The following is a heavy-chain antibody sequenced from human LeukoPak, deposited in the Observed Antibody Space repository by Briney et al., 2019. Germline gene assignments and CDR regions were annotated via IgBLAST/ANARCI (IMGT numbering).Heavy chain of an antibody. CDR1: GLTFSNYA. J-gene: IGHJ4*02. Sequence: GGSLRLSCAASGLTFSNYAMNWVRRAPGKGLEWISYISTSGGTTYYADSVKGRVTISRDNAKNSLYLQMNSLRDEDTAVYYCARDRSGWPDYWGQGTLVSVSS. V-gene: IGHV3-48*02. CDR2: ISTSGGTT. D-gene: IGHD6-19*01. CDR3: ARDRSGWPDY.